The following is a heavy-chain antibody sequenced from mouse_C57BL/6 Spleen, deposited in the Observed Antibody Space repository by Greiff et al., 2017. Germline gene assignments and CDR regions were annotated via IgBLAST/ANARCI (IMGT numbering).Heavy chain of an antibody. Sequence: VQLVESGAELVRPGASVTLSCKASGYTFTDYEMHWVKQTPVHGLEWIGAIDPETGGTAYNQKFKGKAILTADKSSSTAYMELRSLTSEDSAVYYCTRDTTVVAKYYFDYWGQGTTLTVSS. V-gene: IGHV1-15*01. CDR1: GYTFTDYE. CDR2: IDPETGGT. CDR3: TRDTTVVAKYYFDY. D-gene: IGHD1-1*01. J-gene: IGHJ2*01.